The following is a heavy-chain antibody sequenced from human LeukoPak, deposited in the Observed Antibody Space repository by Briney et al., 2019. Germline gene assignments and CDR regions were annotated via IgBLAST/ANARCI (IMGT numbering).Heavy chain of an antibody. V-gene: IGHV3-30*02. D-gene: IGHD3-10*01. CDR2: IGFDGSQK. CDR3: SKDLTSDFGGDLDP. J-gene: IGHJ5*02. CDR1: GFTFSNYG. Sequence: GSLRLSCAASGFTFSNYGMHWVRQAPGKGLEWVALIGFDGSQKYYADSVKGRLTISRDNSKSTVYLQMNSLRVEDAAVYYCSKDLTSDFGGDLDPWGQGTLVTVSS.